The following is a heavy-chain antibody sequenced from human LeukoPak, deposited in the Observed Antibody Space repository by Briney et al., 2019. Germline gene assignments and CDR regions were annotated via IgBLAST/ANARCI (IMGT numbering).Heavy chain of an antibody. CDR2: IRYDGSNK. Sequence: GGSLRLSCAASGFTFRNYGMHWVRQAPGKGLEWVAFIRYDGSNKDYADSVKGRFTISRDNSKNTLYLQMISLRTEDTAVYYCARGAAAGGYYYYYMDVWGKGTTVTISS. J-gene: IGHJ6*03. CDR3: ARGAAAGGYYYYYMDV. CDR1: GFTFRNYG. D-gene: IGHD6-13*01. V-gene: IGHV3-30*02.